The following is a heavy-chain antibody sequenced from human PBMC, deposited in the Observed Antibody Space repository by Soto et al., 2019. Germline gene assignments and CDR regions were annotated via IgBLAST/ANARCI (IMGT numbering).Heavy chain of an antibody. D-gene: IGHD2-21*02. CDR2: IIPIFGTA. Sequence: SVKVSCKASGGTFSSYAISWVRQAPGQGLEWMGGIIPIFGTANYAQKFQGRVTITADESTSTAYMELSSLRSEDTAVYYCARTCTREGVTAIMEVWRQGTTVT. CDR1: GGTFSSYA. V-gene: IGHV1-69*13. J-gene: IGHJ6*02. CDR3: ARTCTREGVTAIMEV.